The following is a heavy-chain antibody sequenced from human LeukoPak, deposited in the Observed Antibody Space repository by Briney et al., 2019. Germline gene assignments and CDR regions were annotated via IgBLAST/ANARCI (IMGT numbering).Heavy chain of an antibody. Sequence: PGGSLRLSCAASGFTFSSYAMSWVRQAPGKGLEWVSAVSGSGGSTYYADSVKGRFTISRDNPKNTLYLQMNSLRAEDTAVYYCAKTPLLRHFVSWGQGTLVTVSS. J-gene: IGHJ4*02. CDR3: AKTPLLRHFVS. CDR1: GFTFSSYA. D-gene: IGHD3-9*01. CDR2: VSGSGGST. V-gene: IGHV3-23*01.